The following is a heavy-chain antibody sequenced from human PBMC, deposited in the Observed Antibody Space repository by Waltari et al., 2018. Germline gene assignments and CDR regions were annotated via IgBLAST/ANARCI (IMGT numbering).Heavy chain of an antibody. CDR2: IYYSGNT. Sequence: QLQESGPGLMKTSETLSLTCTVSGDSISSIHYYWGWIRQPPGKGLEWIGSIYYSGNTYYNPSLKSRATVAVDTSKNQFSLNLISVTAADTAVYFCAKKAITTVPSGDYYYYMDVWGKGTTVIVAS. V-gene: IGHV4-39*07. CDR3: AKKAITTVPSGDYYYYMDV. J-gene: IGHJ6*03. CDR1: GDSISSIHYY. D-gene: IGHD4-4*01.